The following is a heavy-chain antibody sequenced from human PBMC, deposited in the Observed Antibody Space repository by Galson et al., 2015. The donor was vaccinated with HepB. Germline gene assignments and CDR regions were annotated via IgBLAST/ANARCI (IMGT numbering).Heavy chain of an antibody. J-gene: IGHJ6*02. V-gene: IGHV3-30*18. CDR1: RFTFSSYA. D-gene: IGHD2-2*01. Sequence: LRLSCAASRFTFSSYAMHWVRQAPGKGLEWVAVISNDGTEEHYGDSVKGRFTISRDNSKNTLYLQMNTLRPEDTAVYYCAKVGEWCSRTRCYEVNNGMDVWGQGTTVIVSS. CDR2: ISNDGTEE. CDR3: AKVGEWCSRTRCYEVNNGMDV.